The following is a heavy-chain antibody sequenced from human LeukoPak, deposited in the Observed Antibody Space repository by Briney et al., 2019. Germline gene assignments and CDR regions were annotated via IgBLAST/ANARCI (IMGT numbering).Heavy chain of an antibody. J-gene: IGHJ6*02. V-gene: IGHV4-31*03. D-gene: IGHD1-26*01. CDR3: ARGGTVRNGMDV. Sequence: SQTLSLTCTVSGGSISSGGYYWSWIRQHPGKGLEWIGYIYYSGSTYYNPSLKSRVTISVDTSKNQFSLKLSSVTAADTAVYYCARGGTVRNGMDVWGQGTTVTVSS. CDR2: IYYSGST. CDR1: GGSISSGGYY.